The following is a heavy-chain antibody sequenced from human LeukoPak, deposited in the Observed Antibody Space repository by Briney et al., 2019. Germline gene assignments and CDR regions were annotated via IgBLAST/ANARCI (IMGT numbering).Heavy chain of an antibody. J-gene: IGHJ4*02. V-gene: IGHV4-30-2*01. D-gene: IGHD5-12*01. CDR3: ARVGIVATNYFDY. CDR2: IYHSGST. CDR1: GGSISSGGYS. Sequence: PSETLSLTCAVSGGSISSGGYSWSWIRQPPGKGLEWIGYIYHSGSTYYNPSLKSRVTISVDRSKNQFSLKLSSVTAAYTAVYYCARVGIVATNYFDYWGQGTLVTVSS.